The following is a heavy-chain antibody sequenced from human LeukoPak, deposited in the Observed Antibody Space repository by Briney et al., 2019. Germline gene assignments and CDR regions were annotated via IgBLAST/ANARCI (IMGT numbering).Heavy chain of an antibody. CDR1: GYTFTSYD. D-gene: IGHD2-2*01. CDR2: MNPNSGNT. Sequence: ASVKVSCKASGYTFTSYDINWVRQATGQGLEWMGWMNPNSGNTGYAQKFQGRVTMTRNTSISTAYMELSSLRSGDTAVYYCARDCSSTSCSQNWGQGTLVTVSS. CDR3: ARDCSSTSCSQN. V-gene: IGHV1-8*01. J-gene: IGHJ4*02.